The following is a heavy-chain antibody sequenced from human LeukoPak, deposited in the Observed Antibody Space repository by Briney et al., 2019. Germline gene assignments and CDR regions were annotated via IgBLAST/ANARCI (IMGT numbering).Heavy chain of an antibody. V-gene: IGHV3-23*01. CDR1: GFTFNTYD. J-gene: IGHJ4*02. Sequence: GGSLRLSCAVSGFTFNTYDMNWVRQAPGKGLEWASAINAGGTSTYYADSVKGRFTISRDNSKNTLYLQMNSLRAEDTAVYYCAKDFARYSSSWLFDYWGQGTLVTVSS. D-gene: IGHD6-13*01. CDR3: AKDFARYSSSWLFDY. CDR2: INAGGTST.